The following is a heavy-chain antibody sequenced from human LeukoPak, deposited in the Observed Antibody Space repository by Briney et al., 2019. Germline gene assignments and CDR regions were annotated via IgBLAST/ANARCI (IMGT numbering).Heavy chain of an antibody. CDR1: GYTFTSYG. V-gene: IGHV1-18*01. CDR3: ARDLDCSGGSCYSPNFDY. Sequence: GASVKVSCKASGYTFTSYGISWVRQAPGQGLEWMGWISAYNGNTNYAQKLQGRVTMTTDTSTSTAYMELRSLRSDDTAVYYCARDLDCSGGSCYSPNFDYWGQGTLVTVSS. CDR2: ISAYNGNT. D-gene: IGHD2-15*01. J-gene: IGHJ4*02.